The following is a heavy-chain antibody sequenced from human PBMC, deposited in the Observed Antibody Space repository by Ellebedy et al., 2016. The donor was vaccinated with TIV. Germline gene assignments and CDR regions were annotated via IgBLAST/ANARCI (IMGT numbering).Heavy chain of an antibody. D-gene: IGHD2-21*01. CDR3: AKLIQHTDKGAVDI. J-gene: IGHJ3*02. V-gene: IGHV3-30*02. Sequence: GESLKISCAASGFPFRSYGMYWVRQAPGKGPEWAAFIQYDESDTHYADSVKGRFTISRDNSKNTLYLQMNSLRAEDTAVYYCAKLIQHTDKGAVDIWGQGTMVTVSS. CDR2: IQYDESDT. CDR1: GFPFRSYG.